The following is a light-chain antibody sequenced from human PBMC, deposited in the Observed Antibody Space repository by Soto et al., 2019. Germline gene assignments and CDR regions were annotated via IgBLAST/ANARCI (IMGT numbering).Light chain of an antibody. Sequence: EIVMTQSPATLSVSPGERATLSCRASQSINTNLAWYQQKPGQAPRLLIYGTSTRATGIPVRFSGSGSGTEFTVTISSLQSEDSAVYYCQQYNDWPLTFGGGIKVDIK. CDR2: GTS. CDR3: QQYNDWPLT. V-gene: IGKV3-15*01. J-gene: IGKJ4*01. CDR1: QSINTN.